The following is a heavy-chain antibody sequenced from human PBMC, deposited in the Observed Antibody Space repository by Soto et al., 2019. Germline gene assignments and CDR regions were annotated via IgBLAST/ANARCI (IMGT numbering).Heavy chain of an antibody. D-gene: IGHD6-13*01. J-gene: IGHJ6*02. CDR3: ARGQTGGSWYEFSFGLYYYYGMDV. V-gene: IGHV3-21*01. Sequence: GGSLRLSCAASGFTFSSYSMNWVRQAPGKGLEWVSSISSSSSYIYYADSVKGRFTISRDNAKNSLYLQMNSLRAEDTAVYYCARGQTGGSWYEFSFGLYYYYGMDVWGQGTTVTVSS. CDR2: ISSSSSYI. CDR1: GFTFSSYS.